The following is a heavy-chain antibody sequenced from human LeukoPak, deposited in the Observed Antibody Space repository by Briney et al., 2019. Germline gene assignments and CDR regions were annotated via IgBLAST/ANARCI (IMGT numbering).Heavy chain of an antibody. Sequence: SETLSLTCTVSDDSISSYYWSWIRQPPGKGLEWIGFIYSSGSTNYNPSLKSRLTISVDTSKNQFSLRLTSVTAADTAVYYCARQTWSAESYFDYWGQGTLVTVSS. CDR3: ARQTWSAESYFDY. D-gene: IGHD3-10*01. CDR2: IYSSGST. V-gene: IGHV4-4*09. J-gene: IGHJ4*02. CDR1: DDSISSYY.